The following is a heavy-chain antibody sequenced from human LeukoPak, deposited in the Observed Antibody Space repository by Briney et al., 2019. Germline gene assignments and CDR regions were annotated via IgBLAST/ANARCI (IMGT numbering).Heavy chain of an antibody. V-gene: IGHV1-2*02. Sequence: GASVKVSCKASGYTFTGYYMHWVRQAPGQGLEWMGWINPSSGGTNYAQKFQGRVTMTRDTSISTAYMELSRLRSDDTAVYYCALHVDTAMATGYWGQGTLVTVSS. CDR1: GYTFTGYY. J-gene: IGHJ4*02. D-gene: IGHD5-18*01. CDR2: INPSSGGT. CDR3: ALHVDTAMATGY.